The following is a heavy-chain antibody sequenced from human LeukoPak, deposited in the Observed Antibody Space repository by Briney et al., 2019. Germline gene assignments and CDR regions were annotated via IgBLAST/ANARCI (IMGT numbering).Heavy chain of an antibody. CDR3: ATGGYCTGGSCYKGFDH. CDR1: GFPFSTYW. D-gene: IGHD2-15*01. J-gene: IGHJ4*02. V-gene: IGHV3-74*01. Sequence: PGGSLRLSCAASGFPFSTYWMFWVRQAPGKGLVWVLRINGDGSSTSYADSVKGRFTISRDNAENTLYLQMNSLRAEDTAVYYCATGGYCTGGSCYKGFDHWGQGTLVTVSS. CDR2: INGDGSST.